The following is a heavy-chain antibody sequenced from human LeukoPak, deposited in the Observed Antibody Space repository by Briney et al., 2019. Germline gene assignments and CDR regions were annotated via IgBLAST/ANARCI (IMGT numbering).Heavy chain of an antibody. Sequence: KTSETLSLTCTVSGGSISSYYWSWIRQPPGKGLEWIGYINYSGSTTYNPSLKGRVTISVDTSRNQFSLKLSSVTAADRAVYYCARGYSTGWYGGFDFWGQGTLVTVSS. V-gene: IGHV4-59*08. CDR3: ARGYSTGWYGGFDF. CDR1: GGSISSYY. D-gene: IGHD6-19*01. J-gene: IGHJ4*02. CDR2: INYSGST.